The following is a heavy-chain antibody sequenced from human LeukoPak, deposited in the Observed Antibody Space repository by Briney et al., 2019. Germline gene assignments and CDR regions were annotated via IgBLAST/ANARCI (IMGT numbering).Heavy chain of an antibody. CDR2: IGGGDVEI. D-gene: IGHD2-15*01. J-gene: IGHJ4*02. V-gene: IGHV3-23*01. CDR3: GRGHRFCSRANCNSPVDS. Sequence: GGSLRLSCAVSGFTFTNNAMTWSGQAPGKGLEWVSTIGGGDVEIHYADSVKGRFTISRDNSKNTLYLQMNSLRAEDTAVYYCGRGHRFCSRANCNSPVDSWGQGTLVTVSS. CDR1: GFTFTNNA.